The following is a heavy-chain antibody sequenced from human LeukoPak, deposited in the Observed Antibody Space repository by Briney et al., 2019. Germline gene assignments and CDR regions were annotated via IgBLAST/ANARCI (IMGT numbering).Heavy chain of an antibody. Sequence: ASVKVSCKASGYSFNTYYMHWVRPAPGQGPGWMGILNPSSGRTSSAQKFQDRVTMTRDTSTSTVYMELSSLRSEDTAVYYCARESESSFQGLSGYWGQGTLVTVSS. V-gene: IGHV1-46*02. J-gene: IGHJ4*02. D-gene: IGHD3-22*01. CDR1: GYSFNTYY. CDR2: LNPSSGRT. CDR3: ARESESSFQGLSGY.